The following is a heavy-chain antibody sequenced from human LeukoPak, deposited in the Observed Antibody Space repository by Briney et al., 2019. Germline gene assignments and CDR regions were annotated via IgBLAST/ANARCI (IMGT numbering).Heavy chain of an antibody. J-gene: IGHJ5*02. D-gene: IGHD4-17*01. CDR3: ARVSAPPDDGDYVSENWFDP. CDR1: GGTFSSYA. CDR2: IIPIFGTA. Sequence: SVKVSCKASGGTFSSYAISWVRQAPGQGLEWMGGIIPIFGTANYAQKFQGRVTMTTDISTSTAYMELRNLRSDDTAVYYCARVSAPPDDGDYVSENWFDPWGQGTLVTVSS. V-gene: IGHV1-69*05.